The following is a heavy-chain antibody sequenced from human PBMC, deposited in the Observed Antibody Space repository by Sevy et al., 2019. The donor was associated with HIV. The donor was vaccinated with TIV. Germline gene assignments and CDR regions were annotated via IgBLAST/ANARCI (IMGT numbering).Heavy chain of an antibody. CDR1: GFTFSGSA. CDR3: TRPHYDFWSGYQDY. Sequence: GGSLRLSCAASGFTFSGSAMHWVRQASGKGLECVGRIRSKANSYATAYAASVKGRFTISRDDSKNTAYLQMNSLKTEDTAVYYCTRPHYDFWSGYQDYWGQGTLVTVSS. D-gene: IGHD3-3*01. J-gene: IGHJ4*02. V-gene: IGHV3-73*01. CDR2: IRSKANSYAT.